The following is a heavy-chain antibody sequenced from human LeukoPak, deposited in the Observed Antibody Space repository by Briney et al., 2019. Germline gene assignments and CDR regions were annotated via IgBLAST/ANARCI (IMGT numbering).Heavy chain of an antibody. J-gene: IGHJ4*02. CDR2: ISWNSGSI. CDR1: GFTFDDYA. Sequence: GGSLRLSCAASGFTFDDYAMHWVRQAPGKGLEWVSGISWNSGSIGYADSVKGRFTISRDNAKYSLYLQMNSLRAEDTALYYCAKASIAAAGRRYFDYWGQGTLVTVSS. D-gene: IGHD6-13*01. CDR3: AKASIAAAGRRYFDY. V-gene: IGHV3-9*01.